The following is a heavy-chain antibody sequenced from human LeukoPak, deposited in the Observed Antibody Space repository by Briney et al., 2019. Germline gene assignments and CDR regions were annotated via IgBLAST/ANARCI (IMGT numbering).Heavy chain of an antibody. V-gene: IGHV1-18*04. CDR1: GYMFTNYG. CDR3: ARDGPDYGDYVNFDH. CDR2: ISDYNGKT. Sequence: ASVKVSCKASGYMFTNYGISWVRQAPGQGLEWMGWISDYNGKTNYAQKLQGRVTMTTDTSTSIAYMELRSLKSDDTAVYYCARDGPDYGDYVNFDHWGQGTLVTVSS. D-gene: IGHD4-17*01. J-gene: IGHJ4*02.